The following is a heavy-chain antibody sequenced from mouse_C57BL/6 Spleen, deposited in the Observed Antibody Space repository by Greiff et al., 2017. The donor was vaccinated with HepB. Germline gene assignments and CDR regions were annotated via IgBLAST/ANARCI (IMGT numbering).Heavy chain of an antibody. D-gene: IGHD3-1*01. J-gene: IGHJ4*01. Sequence: EVKLVESGPELVKPGASVKISCKASGYSFTGYYMNWVKQSPEKSLEWIGEINPSTGGTTYNQKFKAKATLTVDKSSSTAYMQLKSLTSEDSAVYYCARSSGMDYWGQGTSVTVSS. CDR1: GYSFTGYY. CDR3: ARSSGMDY. V-gene: IGHV1-42*01. CDR2: INPSTGGT.